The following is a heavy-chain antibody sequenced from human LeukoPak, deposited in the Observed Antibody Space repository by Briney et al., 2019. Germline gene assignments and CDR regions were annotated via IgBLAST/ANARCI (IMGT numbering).Heavy chain of an antibody. J-gene: IGHJ4*02. CDR1: GFTFSRYW. V-gene: IGHV3-7*01. D-gene: IGHD6-13*01. CDR2: INQDGSEK. CDR3: ARGAQADWSSSWYGEIDC. Sequence: GGSLRLSCAASGFTFSRYWMSWGRQAPGKVLEWVANINQDGSEKYSVDSVKGRFTISRDNAKNSLYLQMNSLRAEDTAIYYCARGAQADWSSSWYGEIDCWGQGTLVTVSS.